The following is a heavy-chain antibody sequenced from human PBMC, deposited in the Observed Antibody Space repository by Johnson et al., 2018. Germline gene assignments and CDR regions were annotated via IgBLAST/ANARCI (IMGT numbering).Heavy chain of an antibody. CDR3: ASTNNWYNFAFQR. D-gene: IGHD1-1*01. CDR2: IHYSGST. J-gene: IGHJ1*01. CDR1: GDSISSYY. Sequence: QVQLQESGPGLVKPSETLSLTCTVSGDSISSYYWNWIRQPPWKGLEWIGYIHYSGSTNYNPSLKSRGTISVDTSKNQFSLKLSSVTAADTAVYYCASTNNWYNFAFQRWGQGTLVTVSS. V-gene: IGHV4-59*01.